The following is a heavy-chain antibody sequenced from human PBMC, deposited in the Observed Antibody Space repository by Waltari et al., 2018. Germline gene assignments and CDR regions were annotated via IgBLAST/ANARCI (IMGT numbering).Heavy chain of an antibody. CDR3: ARDRRRYYYDSSDAFDI. D-gene: IGHD3-22*01. CDR1: GGSISSYY. J-gene: IGHJ3*02. CDR2: IYTSGST. Sequence: QVQLQESGPGLVKPSETLSLTCTVSGGSISSYYWSWIRQPAGKGLEWIGRIYTSGSTNYIPSLKSRVTMSVDTSKNQFSLKLSSVTAADTAVYYCARDRRRYYYDSSDAFDIWGQGTMVTVSS. V-gene: IGHV4-4*07.